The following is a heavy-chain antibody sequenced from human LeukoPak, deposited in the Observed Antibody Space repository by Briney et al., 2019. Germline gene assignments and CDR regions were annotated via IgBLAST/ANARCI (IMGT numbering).Heavy chain of an antibody. CDR1: GFTFSTYA. CDR3: ARAYVDTSMFTGY. Sequence: GGSLRLSCAASGFTFSTYAIHWVRQAPGKGLEWVAVISYDGTDKYYADSVKGRFTISRDNSKNTLHLQMNSLRAEDTAVYYCARAYVDTSMFTGYWGQGTLVTVSS. CDR2: ISYDGTDK. V-gene: IGHV3-30*01. D-gene: IGHD5-18*01. J-gene: IGHJ4*02.